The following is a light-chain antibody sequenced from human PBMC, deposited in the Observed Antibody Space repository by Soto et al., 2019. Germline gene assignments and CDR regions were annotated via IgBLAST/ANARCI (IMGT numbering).Light chain of an antibody. Sequence: EIVMTQSPATVSVCTGERATRSCRASQSVSSNLAWYQQKPGQAPRLLIYGASTRATGIPARFSGSGSGTEFTLIISSLQSEDSAVYYCQQYNSWLWTFGQGTKVDIK. J-gene: IGKJ1*01. CDR3: QQYNSWLWT. CDR2: GAS. CDR1: QSVSSN. V-gene: IGKV3-15*01.